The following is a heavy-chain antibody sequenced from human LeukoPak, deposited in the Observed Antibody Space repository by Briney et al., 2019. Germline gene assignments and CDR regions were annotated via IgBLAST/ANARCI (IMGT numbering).Heavy chain of an antibody. CDR2: ISSSGGTT. CDR1: GFTFSTYA. CDR3: AKDQKAWPTNFDS. V-gene: IGHV3-23*01. Sequence: GGSLRLSCAASGFTFSTYAVNWVRQAPGKGLEWVSAISSSGGTTYYADSVKGRFSISRDNSKNTLYLRMNSLSTEDTAIFYGAKDQKAWPTNFDSWGQGTLVPVS. J-gene: IGHJ4*02. D-gene: IGHD5-24*01.